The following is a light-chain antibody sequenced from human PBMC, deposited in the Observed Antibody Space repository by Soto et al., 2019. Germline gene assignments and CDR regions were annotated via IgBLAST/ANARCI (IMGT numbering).Light chain of an antibody. CDR1: QDINNY. CDR3: QQYEDLPLT. CDR2: DAS. Sequence: DIQLTQSPSSLSASVGDRVTITCQASQDINNYLNWYQQKPGKAPKLLIFDASSVETGVPSRFSGSGSGTHFTFTISSLEPEDIATYHCQQYEDLPLTCGGGPRVELK. V-gene: IGKV1-33*01. J-gene: IGKJ4*01.